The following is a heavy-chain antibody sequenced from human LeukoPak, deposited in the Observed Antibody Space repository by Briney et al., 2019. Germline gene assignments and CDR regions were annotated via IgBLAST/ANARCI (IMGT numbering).Heavy chain of an antibody. CDR1: GFTFSSYS. Sequence: GGSLRLSCAASGFTFSSYSMNWVRQAPGKGLEWVSSIISSSSYIYYADSVKGRFTISRDNAKNSLYLQMNSLRAEDTAVYYCARGNSEYYYDSSEGDYWGQGTLITVSS. D-gene: IGHD3-22*01. CDR3: ARGNSEYYYDSSEGDY. J-gene: IGHJ4*02. CDR2: IISSSSYI. V-gene: IGHV3-21*01.